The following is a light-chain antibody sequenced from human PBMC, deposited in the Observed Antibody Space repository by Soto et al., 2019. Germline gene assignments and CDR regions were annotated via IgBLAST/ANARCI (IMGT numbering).Light chain of an antibody. Sequence: DIQLTQSPSFLSASVGDRVTITCRASQGISSYLAWYQQKPGKTPKLLMYAASTSQNGVPSRFCGSGSGTEVSLTISSLQPDDFATYYCQQLNSYALYTFGQGNKLEIK. V-gene: IGKV1-9*01. CDR3: QQLNSYALYT. J-gene: IGKJ2*01. CDR2: AAS. CDR1: QGISSY.